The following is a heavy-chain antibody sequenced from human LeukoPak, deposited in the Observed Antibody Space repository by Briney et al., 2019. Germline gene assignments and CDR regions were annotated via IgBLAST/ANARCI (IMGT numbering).Heavy chain of an antibody. CDR2: INPNSGGT. Sequence: GASVKVSCKASGYSFTTYAMHWVRQAPGQRLEWMGWINPNSGGTNYAQKFQGRVTMTRDTSISTAYMELSRLRSDDTAVYYCARDDIVGATGFDYWGQGTLVTVSS. CDR3: ARDDIVGATGFDY. D-gene: IGHD1-26*01. V-gene: IGHV1-2*02. J-gene: IGHJ4*02. CDR1: GYSFTTYA.